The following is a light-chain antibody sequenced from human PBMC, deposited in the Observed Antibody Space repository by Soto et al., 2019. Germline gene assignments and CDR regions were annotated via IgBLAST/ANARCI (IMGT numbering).Light chain of an antibody. J-gene: IGKJ5*01. V-gene: IGKV3-20*01. CDR3: QHYGTSVT. CDR1: QSVSNNY. CDR2: GAS. Sequence: EIVLTQSPGTLSLSPGERATLSCGASQSVSNNYLAWYQQKPGQSPRLLIYGASTRATGIPDRFSGSGSGTDFTLNITSLDPEDFAVYFCQHYGTSVTLGQGTRLEIK.